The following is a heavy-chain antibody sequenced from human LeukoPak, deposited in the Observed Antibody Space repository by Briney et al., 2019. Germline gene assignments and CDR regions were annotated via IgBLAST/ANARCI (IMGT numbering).Heavy chain of an antibody. D-gene: IGHD2-8*02. V-gene: IGHV3-23*01. CDR2: ISGSGGST. CDR3: AKDAGTGCDVYYFDY. J-gene: IGHJ4*02. Sequence: GGSLRLSCAASGFTFSNYAMSWVRQAPGKGLEWVSVISGSGGSTFYADSVRGRFTISRDDSKNTLYLQMNSLRAEDTAVYYCAKDAGTGCDVYYFDYWGQGTLVTVSS. CDR1: GFTFSNYA.